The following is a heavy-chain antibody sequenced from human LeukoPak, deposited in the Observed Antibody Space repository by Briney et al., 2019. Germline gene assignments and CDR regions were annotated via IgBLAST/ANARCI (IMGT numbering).Heavy chain of an antibody. CDR3: AYDILTAYDY. J-gene: IGHJ4*02. CDR1: GFTFSNAW. Sequence: GGSLRLSCSASGFTFSNAWMNWVRQAPGKGLEWVGRIKRKTDGGTTDYAAPVKGRFTISRDDSKKTLYLQMNSLKTEDTSVHNSAYDILTAYDYWGQGTLVTVSS. V-gene: IGHV3-15*01. CDR2: IKRKTDGGTT. D-gene: IGHD3-9*01.